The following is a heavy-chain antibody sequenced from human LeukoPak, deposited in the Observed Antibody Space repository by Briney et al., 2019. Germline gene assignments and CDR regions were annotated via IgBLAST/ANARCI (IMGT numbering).Heavy chain of an antibody. D-gene: IGHD3-22*01. Sequence: PGGSLRLSCAASGFTFNNYAMSWVRQAPGKGLEWVATISDSGGSTFYADSVKGRFTISRDNSKNTLYLQMDRLRAEDTAVYFCAYLDSSGYYYGRLRYWGQGTPVTVSS. CDR1: GFTFNNYA. CDR2: ISDSGGST. V-gene: IGHV3-23*01. CDR3: AYLDSSGYYYGRLRY. J-gene: IGHJ4*02.